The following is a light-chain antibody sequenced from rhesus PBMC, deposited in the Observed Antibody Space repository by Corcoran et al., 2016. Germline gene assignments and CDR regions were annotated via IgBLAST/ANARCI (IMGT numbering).Light chain of an antibody. V-gene: IGLV7-76*01. CDR1: TGAVTSGNY. CDR3: LLYFSGAHI. Sequence: QAVVTQEPSMTVSPGGTVTLTCGSSTGAVTSGNYPNWLQQKPGQVPRGLIFNTNSKHSWTPARFSGSLAGGKAALTLSGVQPEDEAEYYCLLYFSGAHIFGAGTRLTVL. CDR2: NTN. J-gene: IGLJ1*01.